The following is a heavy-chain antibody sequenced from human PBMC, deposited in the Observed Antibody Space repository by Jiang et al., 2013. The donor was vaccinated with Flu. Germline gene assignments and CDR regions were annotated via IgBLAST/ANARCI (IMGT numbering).Heavy chain of an antibody. Sequence: GAEVKKPGTSVKVSCKASGFTFTSSAMQWVRQARGQRLEWIGWIVVGSGNTNYAQKFQERVTITRDMSTSTAYMELSSLRSEDTAVYYCAAHIPPYGDYASDWYYYYGMDVWGKGTTVTVSS. CDR3: AAHIPPYGDYASDWYYYYGMDV. D-gene: IGHD4-17*01. CDR2: IVVGSGNT. J-gene: IGHJ6*04. V-gene: IGHV1-58*02. CDR1: GFTFTSSA.